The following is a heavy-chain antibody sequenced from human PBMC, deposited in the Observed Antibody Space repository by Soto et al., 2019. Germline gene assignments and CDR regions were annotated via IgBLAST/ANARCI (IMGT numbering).Heavy chain of an antibody. CDR3: ARCGTGVQDGYNYIPNY. V-gene: IGHV3-21*01. D-gene: IGHD5-12*01. Sequence: EVQLVESGGGLVKPGESLRLSCAASGFTFSNYNMIWVRQAPGKGLEWVSSISRSSGYIYYADSMKGRFTISRDNAKNSLFLQMNSLRDEDTAGYFCARCGTGVQDGYNYIPNYWGQGTLVTVSS. CDR1: GFTFSNYN. CDR2: ISRSSGYI. J-gene: IGHJ4*02.